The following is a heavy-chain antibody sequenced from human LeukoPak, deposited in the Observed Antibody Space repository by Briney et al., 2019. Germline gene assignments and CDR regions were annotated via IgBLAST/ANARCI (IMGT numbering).Heavy chain of an antibody. V-gene: IGHV3-13*01. CDR2: IGTAGDT. D-gene: IGHD4-17*01. Sequence: GGSLRLSCAASGFTFSSYDMHWVRQATGKGLEWVSAIGTAGDTYYPGSVKGRFTISRENAKNSLYLQMNSLRAGDTAVYYCARVPTLGDCYYGMDVWGQGTTVTVSS. CDR1: GFTFSSYD. CDR3: ARVPTLGDCYYGMDV. J-gene: IGHJ6*02.